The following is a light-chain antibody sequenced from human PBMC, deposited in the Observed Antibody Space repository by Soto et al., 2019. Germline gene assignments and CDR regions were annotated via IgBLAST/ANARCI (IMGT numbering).Light chain of an antibody. J-gene: IGKJ1*01. CDR1: QSLLYRSKNKDY. Sequence: DIIMTQSPESLAVSLGERATINCKSSQSLLYRSKNKDYLAWYQQKPGQPPRLLIYWASTRESGVSDRFSGSGSGTDFTLTVTSMQAEGVAVYYCQQYFNTPWTFGQGTKVEIK. CDR3: QQYFNTPWT. CDR2: WAS. V-gene: IGKV4-1*01.